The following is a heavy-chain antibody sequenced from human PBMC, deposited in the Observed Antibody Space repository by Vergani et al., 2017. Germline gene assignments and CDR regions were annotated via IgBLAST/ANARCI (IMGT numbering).Heavy chain of an antibody. CDR3: ASPYGRSTSCYPRRGFDL. V-gene: IGHV5-51*01. CDR2: IYPGDSDT. CDR1: GYSFTSYW. Sequence: EVQLVQSGAEVKKPGESLKISCKGSGYSFTSYWIGWVRQMPGKGLEWMGIIYPGDSDTRYSPSFQGQVTISADKSISTAHLQWSRLKASDTAMYYCASPYGRSTSCYPRRGFDLWREGTMVTVSS. D-gene: IGHD2-2*01. J-gene: IGHJ3*01.